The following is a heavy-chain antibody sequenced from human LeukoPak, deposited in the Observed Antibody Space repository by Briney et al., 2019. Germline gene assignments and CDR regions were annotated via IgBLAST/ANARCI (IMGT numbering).Heavy chain of an antibody. J-gene: IGHJ6*03. V-gene: IGHV3-23*01. CDR1: GFTFSNYA. Sequence: PGGSLRLSCAASGFTFSNYAMNWVRQAPGKGLEWVSGISGSGGSTYYADSVKGRFTISRDNSKKTLYLQMNSLRGEDTAVYSCAKDRTPYYYYYYMDVWGKGTTVTVSS. CDR3: AKDRTPYYYYYYMDV. CDR2: ISGSGGST.